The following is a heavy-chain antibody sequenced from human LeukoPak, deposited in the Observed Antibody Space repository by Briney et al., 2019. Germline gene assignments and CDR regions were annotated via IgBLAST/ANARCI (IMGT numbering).Heavy chain of an antibody. CDR1: GFTFSSYS. V-gene: IGHV3-21*01. Sequence: GGSLRLSCAASGFTFSSYSMNWVRQAPREGLEWVSSISSTSSYIYYADSVKGRFTISRDNAKNSLYLQMNSLRAEDTAVYYCARDPLKRAFDIWGQGTMVTVSS. CDR3: ARDPLKRAFDI. J-gene: IGHJ3*02. CDR2: ISSTSSYI.